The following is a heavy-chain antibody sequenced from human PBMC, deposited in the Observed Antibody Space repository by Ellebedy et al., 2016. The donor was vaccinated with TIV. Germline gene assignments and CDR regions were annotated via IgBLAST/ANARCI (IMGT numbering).Heavy chain of an antibody. V-gene: IGHV4-31*03. CDR1: GASISRGGYY. CDR2: IYYSGET. J-gene: IGHJ4*01. Sequence: MPSEPLSLTCTVSGASISRGGYYRGWIRQHTGKGLEWIGTIYYSGETFYNPSIKSRATVSSEKSMNRFSLRLTSVTAADTAVYYCARLRVGASMPTDYWGHGTLVTVSS. D-gene: IGHD1-26*01. CDR3: ARLRVGASMPTDY.